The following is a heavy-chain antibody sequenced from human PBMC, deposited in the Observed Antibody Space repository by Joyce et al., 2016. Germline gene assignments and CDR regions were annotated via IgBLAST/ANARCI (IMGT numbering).Heavy chain of an antibody. CDR2: VNDRGRT. V-gene: IGHV4-34*04. Sequence: QVQLQEWGAGLLKPSETLSLTCAVYGGSLSGYYWSWIRQAPRMGLEWIGEVNDRGRTNDNPSLKSRATTSMDTSKNQFSLRLTTVTAADTAVYFCARARRGIILARGEMGEYLQHWGRGTVVIVSS. J-gene: IGHJ1*01. CDR3: ARARRGIILARGEMGEYLQH. CDR1: GGSLSGYY. D-gene: IGHD3-10*01.